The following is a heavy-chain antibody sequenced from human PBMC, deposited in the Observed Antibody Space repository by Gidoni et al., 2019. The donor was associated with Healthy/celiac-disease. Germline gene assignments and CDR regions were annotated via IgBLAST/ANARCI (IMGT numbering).Heavy chain of an antibody. Sequence: QVQLVQSGAEVKKPGSSVKVWCKASGGTFSSYAISWVRQAPGQGLEWMGGINPIFGTANYAQKFQGRVTITADESTSTAYMELSSLRSEDTAVYYCARTDYSSSWLGSSFDYWGQGTLVTVSS. J-gene: IGHJ4*02. CDR1: GGTFSSYA. CDR2: INPIFGTA. V-gene: IGHV1-69*01. CDR3: ARTDYSSSWLGSSFDY. D-gene: IGHD6-13*01.